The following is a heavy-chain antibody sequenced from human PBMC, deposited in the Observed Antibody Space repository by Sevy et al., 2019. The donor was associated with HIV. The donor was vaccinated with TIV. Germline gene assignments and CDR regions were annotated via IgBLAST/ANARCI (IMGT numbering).Heavy chain of an antibody. D-gene: IGHD3-22*01. CDR1: GFTFDYYW. V-gene: IGHV3-7*03. CDR3: VSTYDSTGYNNFRDGIFDL. CDR2: IKDDGSEK. J-gene: IGHJ3*01. Sequence: GESLKISCAASGFTFDYYWMNWVRQAPGKGLEWAANIKDDGSEKHYVDSVKGRFTISRDNAKNQLYVQMSSLRVEDTAVYYCVSTYDSTGYNNFRDGIFDLWGQGTKVTVSS.